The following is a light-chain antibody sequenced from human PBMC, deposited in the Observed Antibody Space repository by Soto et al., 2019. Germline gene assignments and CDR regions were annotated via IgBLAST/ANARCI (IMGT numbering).Light chain of an antibody. CDR2: TNN. CDR1: SSNIRFNP. V-gene: IGLV1-44*01. Sequence: QSVLTQPPSASGTPGQRVTISCSGSSSNIRFNPVNWYRQLPGTAPKLLISTNNQRPSGVPDRFSGSKSGTSASLAISGLQSEDEADYYCAAWDANVNAVVFGGGTKLTVL. J-gene: IGLJ2*01. CDR3: AAWDANVNAVV.